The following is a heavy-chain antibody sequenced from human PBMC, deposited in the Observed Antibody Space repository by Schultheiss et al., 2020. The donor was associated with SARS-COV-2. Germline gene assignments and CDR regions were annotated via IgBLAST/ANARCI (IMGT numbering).Heavy chain of an antibody. J-gene: IGHJ6*02. Sequence: GGSLRLSCAASGFTFSSYAMHWVRQAPGKGLEWVSYISSSSSTIYYADSVKGRFTISRDNSKNTLYLQMNSLRAEDTAVYYCAKVGPHYYDSSGYPYYYYGMDVWGQGTTVTVSS. D-gene: IGHD3-22*01. CDR1: GFTFSSYA. V-gene: IGHV3-48*01. CDR2: ISSSSSTI. CDR3: AKVGPHYYDSSGYPYYYYGMDV.